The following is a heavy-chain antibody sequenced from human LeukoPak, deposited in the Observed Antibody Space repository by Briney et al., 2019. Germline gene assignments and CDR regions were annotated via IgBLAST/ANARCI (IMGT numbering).Heavy chain of an antibody. V-gene: IGHV4-59*01. Sequence: SETLSLTCTVSGGSLSSYYWSWIRQPPGKGLEWIGYIYYSGSTNYNPSLKSRVTISVDTSKNQFSLKLSSVTAADTAVYYCAGDTGSYSFDYWGQGTLVTVSS. CDR2: IYYSGST. CDR3: AGDTGSYSFDY. D-gene: IGHD1-26*01. CDR1: GGSLSSYY. J-gene: IGHJ4*02.